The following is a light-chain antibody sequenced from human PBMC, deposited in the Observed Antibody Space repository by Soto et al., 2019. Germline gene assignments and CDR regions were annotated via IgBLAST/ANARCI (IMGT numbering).Light chain of an antibody. Sequence: EIVLTQSPATLSSFPGDRVTLSCRARQYINTRLAWYQHRPGQAPKLLIHQTSIRAAGIPARFSASGTGTDFTLTISDVQPEDFAVYYCHQRQSWPRTFGQGTKVDI. V-gene: IGKV3-11*01. CDR3: HQRQSWPRT. CDR1: QYINTR. CDR2: QTS. J-gene: IGKJ1*01.